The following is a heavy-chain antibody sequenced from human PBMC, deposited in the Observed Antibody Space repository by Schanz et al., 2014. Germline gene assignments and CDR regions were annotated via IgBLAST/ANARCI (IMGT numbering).Heavy chain of an antibody. Sequence: EVQLVESGGGLVQPGRSLRLSCAASGFPFNEYGMLWVRQAPGKGLEWVSSISWNSGSIDYADSVKGRFTISRDNAKNSLYLQMNSLRAEDTALYYCARGREVVAKIFDVWGQGTMVTVSP. CDR1: GFPFNEYG. CDR2: ISWNSGSI. J-gene: IGHJ3*01. D-gene: IGHD3-22*01. V-gene: IGHV3-9*01. CDR3: ARGREVVAKIFDV.